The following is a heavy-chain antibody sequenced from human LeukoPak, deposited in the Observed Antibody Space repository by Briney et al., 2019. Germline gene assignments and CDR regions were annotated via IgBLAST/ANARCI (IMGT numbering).Heavy chain of an antibody. V-gene: IGHV3-15*01. D-gene: IGHD3-22*01. CDR3: TTEFQWFAFDI. Sequence: GGSLRLSCAASGFTFSNAWMSWVRQAPGKGLEWGGRIKSKTDGGITDYAAPVKGRFTISRDDSKNTLYLQMNSLKTEDTAVYYCTTEFQWFAFDIWGQGTMVTVSS. CDR1: GFTFSNAW. CDR2: IKSKTDGGIT. J-gene: IGHJ3*02.